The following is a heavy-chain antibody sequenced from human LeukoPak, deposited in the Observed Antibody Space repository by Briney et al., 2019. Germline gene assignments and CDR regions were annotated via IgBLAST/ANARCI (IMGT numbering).Heavy chain of an antibody. CDR2: IYYSGST. CDR1: GGSISSSSYY. Sequence: SETLSLTCTVSGGSISSSSYYWSWIRQPPGKGLEWIGYIYYSGSTNYNPSLKSRVTISVDTSKNQFSLKLSSVTAADTAVYYCARQNWNAALDFDYWGQGTLVTVSS. D-gene: IGHD1-1*01. J-gene: IGHJ4*02. CDR3: ARQNWNAALDFDY. V-gene: IGHV4-61*01.